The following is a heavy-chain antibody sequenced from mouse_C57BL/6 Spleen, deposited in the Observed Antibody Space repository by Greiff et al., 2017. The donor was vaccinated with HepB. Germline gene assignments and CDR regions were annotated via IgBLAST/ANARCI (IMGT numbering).Heavy chain of an antibody. CDR3: TAPYYGSSLWYFDV. Sequence: EVQLVESGGGLVQPGGSMKLSCVASGFTFSNYWMNWVRQSPEKGLEWVAQIRLKSDNYATHYAESVKGRFTISRDDSKSSVYLQMNNLRAEDTGIYYCTAPYYGSSLWYFDVWGTGTTVTVSS. J-gene: IGHJ1*03. CDR1: GFTFSNYW. V-gene: IGHV6-3*01. D-gene: IGHD1-1*01. CDR2: IRLKSDNYAT.